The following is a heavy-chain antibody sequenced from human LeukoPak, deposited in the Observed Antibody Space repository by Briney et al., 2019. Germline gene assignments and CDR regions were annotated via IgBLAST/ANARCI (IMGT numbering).Heavy chain of an antibody. CDR3: ARERWAVATFWFDP. Sequence: PGGSLRLSCAASGFTFSSYWMSWVRQAPGKGLEWVANIKQDGSEKYYVDSVKGRFTISGDNAKNSLYLQMNSLRAEDTAVYYCARERWAVATFWFDPWGQGTLVTVSS. V-gene: IGHV3-7*03. D-gene: IGHD5-12*01. CDR1: GFTFSSYW. J-gene: IGHJ5*02. CDR2: IKQDGSEK.